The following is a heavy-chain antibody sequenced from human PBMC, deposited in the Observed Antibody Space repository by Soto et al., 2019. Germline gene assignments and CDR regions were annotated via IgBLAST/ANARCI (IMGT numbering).Heavy chain of an antibody. D-gene: IGHD3-10*01. Sequence: GGNLRLSCAASGVTFSSYAMNWVRQAPGKGLEWVSAISGIGGSTYYADSVKGRFTISRDNSKNTLYLQMNSRRAEDTAVYFCVKSPSVVLVPINLRGNNWFLPWGQGTLVTVSS. CDR3: VKSPSVVLVPINLRGNNWFLP. CDR1: GVTFSSYA. CDR2: ISGIGGST. V-gene: IGHV3-23*01. J-gene: IGHJ5*02.